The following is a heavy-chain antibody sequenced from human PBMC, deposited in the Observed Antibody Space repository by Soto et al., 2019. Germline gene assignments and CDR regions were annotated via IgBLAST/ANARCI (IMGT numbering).Heavy chain of an antibody. J-gene: IGHJ3*02. D-gene: IGHD1-1*01. CDR2: IYYSGST. V-gene: IGHV4-39*07. Sequence: PSETLSLTCTVSGGSISSSSYYWGWIRQPPGKGLEWIGSIYYSGSTDYNPSLKSRVTISLDTSKNQFSLRLSSVTAADTAVYHCARGKPVHGTGVFEIWGQGTMVTVSS. CDR1: GGSISSSSYY. CDR3: ARGKPVHGTGVFEI.